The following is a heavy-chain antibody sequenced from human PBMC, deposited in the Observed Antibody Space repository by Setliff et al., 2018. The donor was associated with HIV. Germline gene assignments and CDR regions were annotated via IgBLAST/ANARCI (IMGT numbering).Heavy chain of an antibody. J-gene: IGHJ3*02. CDR3: ARGPGCGGDCRAFAMDSLDM. Sequence: GGSLRLSCAASGFTFSAYAMHWVRQAPGKGLEYVSAISSNGLSTYYADSVKGRFTISRDNSKNTLYLQMNSRRAEDTAVYYCARGPGCGGDCRAFAMDSLDMWGQGTKVTVSS. CDR1: GFTFSAYA. V-gene: IGHV3-64*02. CDR2: ISSNGLST. D-gene: IGHD2-21*02.